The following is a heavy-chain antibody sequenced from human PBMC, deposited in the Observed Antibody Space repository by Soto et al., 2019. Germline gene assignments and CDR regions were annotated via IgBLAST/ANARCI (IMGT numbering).Heavy chain of an antibody. V-gene: IGHV5-51*01. CDR2: IYPGDSDP. D-gene: IGHD3-10*01. CDR1: GYSFTNYW. J-gene: IGHJ5*02. CDR3: ARTNGAGSYYNH. Sequence: HGESLQISCKASGYSFTNYWIAWMRQMPGKGLEWMGIIYPGDSDPRYSPSFQGQVTISADNSISTAYLQWSSLRASDTAIYYCARTNGAGSYYNHWGQGALVTVSS.